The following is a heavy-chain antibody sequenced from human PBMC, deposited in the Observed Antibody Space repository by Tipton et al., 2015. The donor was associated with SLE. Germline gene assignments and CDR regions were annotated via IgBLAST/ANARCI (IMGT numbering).Heavy chain of an antibody. CDR1: GGSINNYY. D-gene: IGHD1-26*01. J-gene: IGHJ4*02. Sequence: LRLSCTVSGGSINNYYWSWIRQPPGKGLEWIGYIYYSGSTNYNPSLKSRVTISVDTSKNQFSLKLSSVTAADTAVYYCARANSGYWGQGTLVTVSS. CDR3: ARANSGY. V-gene: IGHV4-59*01. CDR2: IYYSGST.